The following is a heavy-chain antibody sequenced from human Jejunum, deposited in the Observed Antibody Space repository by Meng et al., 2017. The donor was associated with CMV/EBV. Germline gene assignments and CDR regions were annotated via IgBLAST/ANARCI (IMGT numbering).Heavy chain of an antibody. V-gene: IGHV1-18*01. J-gene: IGHJ4*02. CDR2: ISAYNGNT. CDR3: ARVEVGITSGDY. D-gene: IGHD1-26*01. Sequence: QVQCGRLGGGVKEPGASLKVSCKASGYTFTNYGITWVRQAPGQGLEWMGWISAYNGNTNYAQTLQGRVTMTTDTSTSTAYMELRSLRSDDTAVYYCARVEVGITSGDYWGQGTLVTVSS. CDR1: GYTFTNYG.